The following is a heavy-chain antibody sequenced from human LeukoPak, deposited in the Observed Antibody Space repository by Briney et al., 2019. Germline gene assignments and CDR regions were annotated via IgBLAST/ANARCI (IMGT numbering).Heavy chain of an antibody. CDR1: GYTFTNYD. CDR3: ARATYSSSWYVDY. J-gene: IGHJ4*02. V-gene: IGHV1-8*01. Sequence: ASVKVSCKASGYTFTNYDINWVRQATGQGLEWMGWMNPNSGNTGYAQRFQGRVTMTRNTSISTAYMELSNLRSEDTAVYYCARATYSSSWYVDYWGQGTLVTVSS. CDR2: MNPNSGNT. D-gene: IGHD6-13*01.